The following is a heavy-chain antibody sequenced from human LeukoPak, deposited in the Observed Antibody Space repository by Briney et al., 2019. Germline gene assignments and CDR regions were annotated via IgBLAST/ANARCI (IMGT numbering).Heavy chain of an antibody. CDR3: AREQWLAKIFDY. D-gene: IGHD6-19*01. V-gene: IGHV1-18*01. CDR1: GYTFTSYG. J-gene: IGHJ4*02. CDR2: ISAYNGNT. Sequence: ASVKVSCKASGYTFTSYGISWVRQAPGQGLEWMGWISAYNGNTNYAQKLQGRVTMTTDTSTSTAYMELRSLRSEDTAVYYCAREQWLAKIFDYWGQGTLVTVSS.